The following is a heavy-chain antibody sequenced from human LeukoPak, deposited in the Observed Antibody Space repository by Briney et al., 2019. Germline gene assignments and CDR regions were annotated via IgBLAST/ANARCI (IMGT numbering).Heavy chain of an antibody. V-gene: IGHV1-69*05. Sequence: SVKVSCKASGGTFSSYAISWVRQAPGQGLEWMGGIIPIFGTANYAQKLQGRVTMTTDTSTSTAYMELRSLRSDDTAVYYCARDATGSSSVDYWGQGTLVTVSS. CDR2: IIPIFGTA. J-gene: IGHJ4*02. CDR1: GGTFSSYA. CDR3: ARDATGSSSVDY. D-gene: IGHD6-6*01.